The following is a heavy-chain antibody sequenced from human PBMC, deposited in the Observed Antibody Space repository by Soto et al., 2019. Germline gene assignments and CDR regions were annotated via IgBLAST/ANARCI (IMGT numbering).Heavy chain of an antibody. Sequence: SETLSLTCTVSGGSISSSSYYWGWIRQPPGKGLEWIGSIYYSGSTYYNPSLKSRVTISVDTSKNQFSLKLSSVTAADTAVYYCARPGARRFLEWLSGDAFDIWGQGTMVTVSS. D-gene: IGHD3-3*01. CDR2: IYYSGST. CDR1: GGSISSSSYY. CDR3: ARPGARRFLEWLSGDAFDI. V-gene: IGHV4-39*01. J-gene: IGHJ3*02.